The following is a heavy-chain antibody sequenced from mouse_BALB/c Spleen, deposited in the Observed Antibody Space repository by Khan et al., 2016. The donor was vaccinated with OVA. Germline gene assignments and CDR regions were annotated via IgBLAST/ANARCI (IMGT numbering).Heavy chain of an antibody. V-gene: IGHV5-9-3*01. D-gene: IGHD2-2*01. CDR1: GFTFSSFA. CDR3: TRSLVAYYAMDY. J-gene: IGHJ4*01. Sequence: EVELVESGGGVVKPGGSLKLSCSASGFTFSSFAMSWVRQTPERRLEWVATISTGGHYTFYPDTVQGRFTISRDNASNTLYLHKSSLRSEDAAMYYCTRSLVAYYAMDYWGQGTSVTVSS. CDR2: ISTGGHYT.